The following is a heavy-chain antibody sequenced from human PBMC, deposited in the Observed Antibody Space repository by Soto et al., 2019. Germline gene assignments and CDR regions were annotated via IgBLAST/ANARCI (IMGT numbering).Heavy chain of an antibody. V-gene: IGHV3-23*01. CDR1: GFTFSSYA. Sequence: GGSLRLSCAASGFTFSSYAMSWVRQAPGKGLEWVSAISGSGGSTYYADSVKGRFTISRDNSKNTLYLQMNSLRAEDTAVYYIAKAGRVVTPVYYYYGMGVWGQGTTVTFPS. J-gene: IGHJ6*02. CDR3: AKAGRVVTPVYYYYGMGV. D-gene: IGHD2-21*02. CDR2: ISGSGGST.